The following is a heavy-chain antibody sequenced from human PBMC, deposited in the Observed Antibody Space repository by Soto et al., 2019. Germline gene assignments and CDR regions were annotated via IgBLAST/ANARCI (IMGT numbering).Heavy chain of an antibody. CDR2: INHLETT. V-gene: IGHV4-30-2*01. Sequence: SETLSLTCTVSGGSITYGGYSWSWIRQTPGKGLEWIGYINHLETTFYNPSFESRLSLSIDRAKNQFSLNLNSMSAADRAVYLCSRGGGSDSFYYWGQGSLVTVSS. J-gene: IGHJ4*02. CDR1: GGSITYGGYS. D-gene: IGHD1-26*01. CDR3: SRGGGSDSFYY.